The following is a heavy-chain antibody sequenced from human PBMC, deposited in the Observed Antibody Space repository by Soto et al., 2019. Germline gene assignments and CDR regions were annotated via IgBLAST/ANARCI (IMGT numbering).Heavy chain of an antibody. CDR3: ARHDRYSSVWYTAWYYYYARAV. CDR2: IYYSGNT. CDR1: GGSISSSSHY. Sequence: SETLSLTCTVSGGSISSSSHYWGWIRQPPGKGLEWIATIYYSGNTYYNPSLKSRVAISVDKFKNQFSLRLSSVTAADTAVYYCARHDRYSSVWYTAWYYYYARAVWRRGTTVTVSS. V-gene: IGHV4-39*01. D-gene: IGHD6-19*01. J-gene: IGHJ6*04.